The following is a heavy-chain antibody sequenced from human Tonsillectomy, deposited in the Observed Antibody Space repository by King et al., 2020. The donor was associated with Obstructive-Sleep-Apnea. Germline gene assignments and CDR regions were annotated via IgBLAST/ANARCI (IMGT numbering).Heavy chain of an antibody. V-gene: IGHV3-11*01. CDR1: GFSFSDHY. D-gene: IGHD2-15*01. J-gene: IGHJ4*02. Sequence: VQLVESGGGLVKPEGSLRLTCEASGFSFSDHYMTWIRQAPGKGLEWVAYISTGGTIIYYVDSVKGRFTISRDNAKNSLFLQMNSLRADDTAVYYCAREPRGYCSGGSCHFDFWGQGTLVTVSS. CDR2: ISTGGTII. CDR3: AREPRGYCSGGSCHFDF.